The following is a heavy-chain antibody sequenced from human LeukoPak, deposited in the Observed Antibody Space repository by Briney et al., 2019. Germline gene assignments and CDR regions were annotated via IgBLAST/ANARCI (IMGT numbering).Heavy chain of an antibody. V-gene: IGHV3-73*01. D-gene: IGHD3-10*01. CDR1: GFTFSGSA. CDR3: TSLYGSGSYYLDY. J-gene: IGHJ4*02. Sequence: GGSLRLSCAASGFTFSGSAMHWVRQASGKGLEWVGRIRSKANSYATAYAASVKGRFTISRDDSKNTAYLQMSSLKTEDTAVYYCTSLYGSGSYYLDYWGQGTLVTVSS. CDR2: IRSKANSYAT.